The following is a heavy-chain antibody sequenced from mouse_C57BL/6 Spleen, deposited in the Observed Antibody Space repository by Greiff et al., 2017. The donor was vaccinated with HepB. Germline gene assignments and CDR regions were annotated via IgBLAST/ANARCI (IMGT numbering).Heavy chain of an antibody. D-gene: IGHD2-4*01. V-gene: IGHV5-17*01. CDR3: ARGGLRRGEY. CDR2: ISSGSSTI. J-gene: IGHJ2*01. CDR1: GFTFSDYG. Sequence: EVKLVESGGGLVKPGGSLKLSCAASGFTFSDYGMHWVRQAPEKGLEWVAYISSGSSTIYYADTVKGRFTISRDNAKNTLFLQMTSLRSEDTAMYYCARGGLRRGEYWGQGTTLTVSS.